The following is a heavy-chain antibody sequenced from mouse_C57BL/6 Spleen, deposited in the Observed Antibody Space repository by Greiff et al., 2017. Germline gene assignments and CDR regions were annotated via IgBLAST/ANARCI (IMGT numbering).Heavy chain of an antibody. CDR2: IWGDGST. V-gene: IGHV2-3*01. CDR3: ARLCGSSYGAMDY. J-gene: IGHJ4*01. CDR1: GFSLTSYG. Sequence: QVQLQQSGPGLVAPSPCLSITCTVSGFSLTSYGVSWVHQPPGKGLEWLGVIWGDGSTNYHSAIISRLSLSKDNSKSQVFLKRNSLQTEDTATYYCARLCGSSYGAMDYWGQGTSVTVSA. D-gene: IGHD1-1*01.